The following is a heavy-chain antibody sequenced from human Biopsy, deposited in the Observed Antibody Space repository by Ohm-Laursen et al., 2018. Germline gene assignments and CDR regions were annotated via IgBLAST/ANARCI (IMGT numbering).Heavy chain of an antibody. D-gene: IGHD1-1*01. CDR1: GYTFTNYG. CDR2: INTENGNT. Sequence: ASVKVSCKSSGYTFTNYGISWVRQAPGQGLEWMGWINTENGNTIYAQNLQGRVTMTADTSTSTAYMEVTSLRSDDTAVYYCARAKLEPVYYYYGMDVWGQGTTVTVSS. J-gene: IGHJ6*02. CDR3: ARAKLEPVYYYYGMDV. V-gene: IGHV1-18*01.